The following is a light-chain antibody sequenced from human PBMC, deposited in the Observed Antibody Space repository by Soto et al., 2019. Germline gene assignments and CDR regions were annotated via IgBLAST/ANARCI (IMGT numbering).Light chain of an antibody. CDR2: SNN. J-gene: IGLJ2*01. Sequence: QSVLTQPPSASGTPGQRVTFSCSGSSSNIGSNTVNWYQQLPGTAPKLLIYSNNQRPSGVPDRFSGSKSGTSASLAISGLQSEDEADYYCAAWDDSLKGVFGGGTKVTVL. CDR3: AAWDDSLKGV. CDR1: SSNIGSNT. V-gene: IGLV1-44*01.